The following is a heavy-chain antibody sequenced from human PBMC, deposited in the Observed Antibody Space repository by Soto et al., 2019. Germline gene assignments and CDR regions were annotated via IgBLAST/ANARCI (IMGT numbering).Heavy chain of an antibody. CDR1: GYSFTSYW. V-gene: IGHV5-10-1*01. CDR2: IDPSDSYT. D-gene: IGHD5-18*01. Sequence: GESLKISCKGSGYSFTSYWISWVRQMPGKGLEWMGRIDPSDSYTNYSPSFQGHVTISADKSISTAYLQWSSLKASDTAMYYCASLARIRLWLRGGPLGYYGMDVWGQGTTVTVSS. CDR3: ASLARIRLWLRGGPLGYYGMDV. J-gene: IGHJ6*02.